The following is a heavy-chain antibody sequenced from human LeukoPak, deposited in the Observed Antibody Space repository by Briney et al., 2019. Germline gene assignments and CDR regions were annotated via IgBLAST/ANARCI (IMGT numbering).Heavy chain of an antibody. J-gene: IGHJ3*02. CDR3: ARGLTTYRRTHAFDI. V-gene: IGHV3-66*01. CDR2: IYSGGST. Sequence: GGSLRLSCAASGFTVSSNYMTWVRQAPGKGLEWVSVIYSGGSTYYAESVKGRFTISRGNSKNTLYLQMNSLRAEDTAVYYCARGLTTYRRTHAFDIWGQGTMVTVSS. CDR1: GFTVSSNY. D-gene: IGHD4-11*01.